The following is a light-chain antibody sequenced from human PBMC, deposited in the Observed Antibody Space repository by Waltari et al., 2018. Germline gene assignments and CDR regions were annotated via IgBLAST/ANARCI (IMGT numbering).Light chain of an antibody. CDR3: QQYNQWPLT. J-gene: IGKJ4*01. CDR1: LNIDDS. CDR2: GAS. V-gene: IGKV3-15*01. Sequence: IVMTQSPATLSVSRGGSDTLSCRARLNIDDSLALYQQKPGHPPRLLIHGASTRDTGIPVRFSGSGSGTDFTLTITGLQSEDFAVYFCQQYNQWPLTFGRGTKVEIK.